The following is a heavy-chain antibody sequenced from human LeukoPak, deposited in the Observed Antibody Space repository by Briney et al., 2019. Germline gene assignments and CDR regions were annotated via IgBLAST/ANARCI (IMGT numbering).Heavy chain of an antibody. CDR2: INHSGST. V-gene: IGHV4-34*01. CDR1: GGSFSGYY. Sequence: PSETLSLTCAVYGGSFSGYYWSWIRQPPGKGLEWIGEINHSGSTNYNPSLKSRVTISVDSSKSQFSLKLSSVTAADTAVYYCARAVDRYCSSATCYWNYWGQGTLVTVSS. J-gene: IGHJ4*02. D-gene: IGHD2-2*01. CDR3: ARAVDRYCSSATCYWNY.